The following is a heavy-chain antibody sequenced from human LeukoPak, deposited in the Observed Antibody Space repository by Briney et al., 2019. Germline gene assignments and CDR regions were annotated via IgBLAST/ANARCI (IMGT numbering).Heavy chain of an antibody. CDR2: FDPEDGET. D-gene: IGHD3-16*02. J-gene: IGHJ4*02. CDR3: ASFQFGGVIDHGYYFDH. V-gene: IGHV1-24*01. Sequence: ASVKVSCKVSGYTLTELSMHWVRQAPGKGLEWMGGFDPEDGETIYAQKFQGRVTMTEDTSTDTAYMELSSLRSEDTAVYYCASFQFGGVIDHGYYFDHWGQGTLVTVSS. CDR1: GYTLTELS.